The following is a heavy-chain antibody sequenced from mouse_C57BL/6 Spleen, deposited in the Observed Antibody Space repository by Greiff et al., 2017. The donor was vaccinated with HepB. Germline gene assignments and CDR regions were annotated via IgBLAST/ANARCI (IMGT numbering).Heavy chain of an antibody. V-gene: IGHV8-12*01. Sequence: VTLKESGPGILQSSQTLSLPCPFSGLSLSTSGMGVGWIRQPSGKGLEWLAHIYWDDDKRYNPSLKSRLTNSKDTSRNQVFLKITIVDTADTATNDCARRAHATPYAIDYWGQGTSVTASS. CDR1: GLSLSTSGMG. CDR2: IYWDDDK. CDR3: ARRAHATPYAIDY. D-gene: IGHD3-2*02. J-gene: IGHJ4*01.